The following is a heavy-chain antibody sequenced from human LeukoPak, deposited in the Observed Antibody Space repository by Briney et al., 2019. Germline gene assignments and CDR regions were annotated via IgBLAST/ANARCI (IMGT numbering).Heavy chain of an antibody. D-gene: IGHD3-22*01. CDR3: ARPYYYDSRIDP. CDR1: GGSISSGDYY. CDR2: MYYSGST. Sequence: PSETLSLTCTVSGGSISSGDYYWSWIRQPPGKGLEWIAYMYYSGSTYYNPSLKSRVTMSADTSKNQLSLKLSSVTAADAAVYYCARPYYYDSRIDPWGQGILVTVSS. J-gene: IGHJ5*02. V-gene: IGHV4-30-4*01.